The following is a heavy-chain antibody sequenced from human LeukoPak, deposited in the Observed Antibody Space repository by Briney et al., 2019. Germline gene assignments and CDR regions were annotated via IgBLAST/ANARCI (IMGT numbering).Heavy chain of an antibody. CDR1: GFTFSSYS. Sequence: GGSLRLSCEASGFTFSSYSMNWVRQAPGKGREWVSSISSSSSYIYYADSVKGRFTISRDNAKNSLYLQMNSLRAEDTAVYYCAREGKVSLDYWGQGTLVTVSS. CDR3: AREGKVSLDY. CDR2: ISSSSSYI. V-gene: IGHV3-21*01. J-gene: IGHJ4*02. D-gene: IGHD6-13*01.